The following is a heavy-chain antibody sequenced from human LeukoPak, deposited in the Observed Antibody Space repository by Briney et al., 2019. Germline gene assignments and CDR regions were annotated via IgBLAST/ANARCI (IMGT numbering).Heavy chain of an antibody. CDR1: GFTVSSNY. Sequence: QAGGSLRLSCAASGFTVSSNYMSWVRQAPGKGLVWVSVIYSGGSTYYADSVKGRFTISRDNSKNTLYLQMNSLRAEDTAVYYCARGVGSGSRLRAGDYWGQGTLVTVSS. CDR3: ARGVGSGSRLRAGDY. V-gene: IGHV3-53*01. J-gene: IGHJ4*02. CDR2: IYSGGST. D-gene: IGHD1-26*01.